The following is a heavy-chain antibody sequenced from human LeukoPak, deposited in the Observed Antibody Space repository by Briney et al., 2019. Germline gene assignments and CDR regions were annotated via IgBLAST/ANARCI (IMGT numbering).Heavy chain of an antibody. CDR3: ARQNTPHGNFDY. CDR1: GFTFSSYD. V-gene: IGHV3-13*01. CDR2: IGVAANT. Sequence: PEVSLRLSCAASGFTFSSYDMHWVRQATGKGLEWVSAIGVAANTFYSGSVKGRFTISRENAKNSLYLLMSSLRAEDTAVYYCARQNTPHGNFDYWGQGTLVTVSS. J-gene: IGHJ4*02. D-gene: IGHD1-26*01.